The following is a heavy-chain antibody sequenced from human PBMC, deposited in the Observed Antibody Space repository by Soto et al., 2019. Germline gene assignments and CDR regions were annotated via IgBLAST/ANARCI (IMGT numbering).Heavy chain of an antibody. V-gene: IGHV3-33*01. Sequence: GGSLRLSCAASGFTFSSYGMHRVRQAPGKGLEWVAVIWYDGSNKYYADSVKGRFTISRDNSKNTLYLQMNSLRAEDTAVYYCARDWDRYYDSSGYYDYWGQGT. D-gene: IGHD3-22*01. CDR1: GFTFSSYG. J-gene: IGHJ4*02. CDR2: IWYDGSNK. CDR3: ARDWDRYYDSSGYYDY.